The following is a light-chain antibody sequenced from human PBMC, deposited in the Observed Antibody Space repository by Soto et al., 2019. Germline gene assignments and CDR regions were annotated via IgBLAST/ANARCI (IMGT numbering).Light chain of an antibody. J-gene: IGKJ3*01. CDR1: QSVLYRSKNKNY. V-gene: IGKV4-1*01. CDR3: QQRSNWIFT. CDR2: WAS. Sequence: DIVMTQSPDSLAVSLGERTTINCKSSQSVLYRSKNKNYLAWYQQKPGQPPKLLIYWASTRESGVPDRFSGSGSGTDFTLTISSLQAEDVAVYYCQQRSNWIFTFGPGTKVDIK.